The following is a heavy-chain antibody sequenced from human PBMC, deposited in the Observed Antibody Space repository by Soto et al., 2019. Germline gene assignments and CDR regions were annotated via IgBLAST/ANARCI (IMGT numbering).Heavy chain of an antibody. J-gene: IGHJ4*02. CDR1: GGSISSYY. CDR3: ARAETPDY. V-gene: IGHV4-59*01. Sequence: SETLSLTCTVSGGSISSYYWSWIRQPPGKGLEWIGYIYYSGITNYNPSLKSRVTISIDTSKNQFYLKLNSVTAADTAIYYCARAETPDYWGQGTLVTVSS. CDR2: IYYSGIT.